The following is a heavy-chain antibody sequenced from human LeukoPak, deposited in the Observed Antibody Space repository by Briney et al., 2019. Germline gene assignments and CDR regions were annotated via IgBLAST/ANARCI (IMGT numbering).Heavy chain of an antibody. Sequence: GESLKISCKASGYIFTTHWIGWARQMPGKGLEWMGSIYPGDSDMRYSPSFRGQVTVSADKSISTAYLQWSSLKASDTAMYYCVRRMSSAWASFDSWGQGTLVTVSS. J-gene: IGHJ4*02. CDR1: GYIFTTHW. D-gene: IGHD6-19*01. V-gene: IGHV5-51*01. CDR2: IYPGDSDM. CDR3: VRRMSSAWASFDS.